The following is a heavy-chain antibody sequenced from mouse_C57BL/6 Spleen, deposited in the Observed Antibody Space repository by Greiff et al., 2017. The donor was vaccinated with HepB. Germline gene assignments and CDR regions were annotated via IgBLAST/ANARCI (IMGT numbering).Heavy chain of an antibody. Sequence: VKLQESGAELVKPGASVKLSCKASGYTFTSYWMQWVKQRPGQGLEWIGEIDPSDSYTNYNQKFKGKATLTVDTSSSTAYMQLSSLTSEDSAVYYCARGARDYWGQGTTLTVSS. D-gene: IGHD3-1*01. V-gene: IGHV1-50*01. J-gene: IGHJ2*01. CDR3: ARGARDY. CDR2: IDPSDSYT. CDR1: GYTFTSYW.